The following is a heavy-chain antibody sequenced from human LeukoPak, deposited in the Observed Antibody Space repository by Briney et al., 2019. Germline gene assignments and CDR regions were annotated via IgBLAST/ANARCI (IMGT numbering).Heavy chain of an antibody. D-gene: IGHD3-22*01. CDR1: GFTFSSYA. CDR2: ISGSGGST. J-gene: IGHJ4*02. Sequence: GGSLRLSCAASGFTFSSYAMSWVRQAPGKGLEWVSAISGSGGSTYYADSVKGRFTISRDNSKNTLYLQMNSLRAEDTAVYYCAKAGKCYYDSSGYYPGDYWGQGTLVTVSS. CDR3: AKAGKCYYDSSGYYPGDY. V-gene: IGHV3-23*01.